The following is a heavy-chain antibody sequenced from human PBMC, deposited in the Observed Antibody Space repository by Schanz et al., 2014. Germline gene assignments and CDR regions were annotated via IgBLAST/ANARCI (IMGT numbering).Heavy chain of an antibody. D-gene: IGHD6-13*01. CDR1: GYSLNELS. Sequence: QVQLVQSGAEVKKPGASVKVSCKVSGYSLNELSMHWVRQAPGRGLEWMGGFHHEDGDTVYAQKFQGRVTVTRDTSTSTVNMELSSLRSEDTAVYYCARDGEAAAGCDYWGQGTLVTVSS. CDR3: ARDGEAAAGCDY. CDR2: FHHEDGDT. V-gene: IGHV1-24*01. J-gene: IGHJ4*02.